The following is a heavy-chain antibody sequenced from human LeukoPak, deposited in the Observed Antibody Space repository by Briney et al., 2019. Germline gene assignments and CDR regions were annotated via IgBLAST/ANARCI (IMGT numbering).Heavy chain of an antibody. CDR1: GFNFSSYA. D-gene: IGHD6-13*01. V-gene: IGHV3-30-3*01. CDR2: ISYDGSNK. J-gene: IGHJ4*02. Sequence: GGSLKLSFAASGFNFSSYAMQWVRQAPGKGVEWVAVISYDGSNKYYADSVKGRFTISRDNSKNTLYLQMNSLRAEDTAVYYCARDRGIAAAAACDYWGQGTLVTVSS. CDR3: ARDRGIAAAAACDY.